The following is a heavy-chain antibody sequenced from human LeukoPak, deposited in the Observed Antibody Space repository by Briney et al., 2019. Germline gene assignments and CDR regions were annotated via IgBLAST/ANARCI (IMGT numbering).Heavy chain of an antibody. CDR1: GFTFSGSA. J-gene: IGHJ4*02. CDR3: TPLLGGSSWTRDY. Sequence: GGSLRLSCAASGFTFSGSAMHWVRQASGKGLEWVGRIRSKANSYATAYAASVKGRFTISRDDSKNTAYLQMNSLKTEDTAVYYCTPLLGGSSWTRDYWGQGTLVTVSS. D-gene: IGHD6-13*01. V-gene: IGHV3-73*01. CDR2: IRSKANSYAT.